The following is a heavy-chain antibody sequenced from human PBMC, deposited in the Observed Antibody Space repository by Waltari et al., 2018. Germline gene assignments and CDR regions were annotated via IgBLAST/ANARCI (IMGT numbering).Heavy chain of an antibody. CDR3: ARQMTPHYFDY. V-gene: IGHV3-53*01. D-gene: IGHD2-15*01. Sequence: EMQLVESGGGLIQPGGSLKLSCAASGFSVSSNSMTWVRQAPGKGLEVGSLIYGAGFVGTDTHYADSVKGRFTISRDNSKNTLYLQMNTLRADDTAMYYCARQMTPHYFDYWGQGALVTVSS. CDR2: IYGAGFVGTDT. J-gene: IGHJ4*02. CDR1: GFSVSSNS.